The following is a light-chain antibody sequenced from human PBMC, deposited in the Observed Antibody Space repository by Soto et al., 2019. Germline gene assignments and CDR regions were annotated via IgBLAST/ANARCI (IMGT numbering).Light chain of an antibody. CDR1: QSVSNN. CDR3: QQYYEWVT. CDR2: GAS. Sequence: EIVMTQSPATLSVSPGERATLSCRASQSVSNNLAWYQQKPGQAPRLLIYGASTRATRIPARFSRSGYGTEFTLIITSLQSEDFAVYYCQQYYEWVTFGGGTKVEIK. J-gene: IGKJ4*01. V-gene: IGKV3-15*01.